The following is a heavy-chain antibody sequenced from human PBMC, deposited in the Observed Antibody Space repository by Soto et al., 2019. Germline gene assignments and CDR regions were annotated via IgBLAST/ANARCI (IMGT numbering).Heavy chain of an antibody. J-gene: IGHJ4*02. CDR1: GVSVNTYC. D-gene: IGHD3-10*02. V-gene: IGHV4-4*07. CDR2: IFPSGST. Sequence: PSETLSLTCTVSGVSVNTYCWSWVRQPAGRRPEWIGRIFPSGSTSYDPSLNSRVTMSLDTSKNQFSLDLNSVTAAATAVYYCARCVNMCFDCWGQGIPVTVSS. CDR3: ARCVNMCFDC.